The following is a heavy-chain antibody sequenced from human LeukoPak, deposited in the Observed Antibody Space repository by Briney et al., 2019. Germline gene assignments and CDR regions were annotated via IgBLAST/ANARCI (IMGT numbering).Heavy chain of an antibody. CDR1: GFTVDNNY. Sequence: GGSLRLSCAASGFTVDNNYMSWVRQAPGKGLEWVSVIYSSGNTYYAYSVRGRFTISRDNSKNTLFLQMYSLRDEDTAIYYCARGITNIAVGDYWGRGTLVTVSS. CDR3: ARGITNIAVGDY. CDR2: IYSSGNT. D-gene: IGHD6-19*01. J-gene: IGHJ4*02. V-gene: IGHV3-53*01.